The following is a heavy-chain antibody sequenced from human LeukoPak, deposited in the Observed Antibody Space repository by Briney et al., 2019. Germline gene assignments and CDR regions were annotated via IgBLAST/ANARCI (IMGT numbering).Heavy chain of an antibody. CDR1: GFTFSSYS. J-gene: IGHJ4*02. V-gene: IGHV3-21*01. CDR3: ARDLSDYSYGGHVG. CDR2: ISSSSSYI. D-gene: IGHD3-10*01. Sequence: PGGSLRLSCAASGFTFSSYSMNWVRQAPGKGLEWVSSISSSSSYIYYADSVKGRFTISRDNAKSSLCLQMNSLRAEDTAVYYCARDLSDYSYGGHVGWGQGTLVTVSS.